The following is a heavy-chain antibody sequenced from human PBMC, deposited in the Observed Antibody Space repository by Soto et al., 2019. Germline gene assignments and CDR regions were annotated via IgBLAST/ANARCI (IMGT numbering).Heavy chain of an antibody. J-gene: IGHJ6*02. CDR3: AKARVNYYYYGMDV. CDR2: ISYDGSNK. Sequence: GGSLRLSCAASGFTFSSYGMHWVRQAPGKGLEWVAVISYDGSNKYYADSVKGRFTISRDNSKNTLYLQMNSLRAEDTAVYYCAKARVNYYYYGMDVWGQGTTVTVSS. V-gene: IGHV3-30*18. CDR1: GFTFSSYG.